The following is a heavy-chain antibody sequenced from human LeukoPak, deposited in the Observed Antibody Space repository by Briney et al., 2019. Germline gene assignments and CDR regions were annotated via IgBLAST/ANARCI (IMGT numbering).Heavy chain of an antibody. Sequence: GGSLRLSCAASGFTFSTYAMNWVRQAPGKGPEWVSTIINNGGSTSYADSVKGRFTISRDNSKNTVYLQMNSLTAEDTAVYYCAKDIHGDYGGLDYWGQGTLVTVSS. V-gene: IGHV3-23*01. CDR2: IINNGGST. CDR1: GFTFSTYA. CDR3: AKDIHGDYGGLDY. D-gene: IGHD4-17*01. J-gene: IGHJ4*02.